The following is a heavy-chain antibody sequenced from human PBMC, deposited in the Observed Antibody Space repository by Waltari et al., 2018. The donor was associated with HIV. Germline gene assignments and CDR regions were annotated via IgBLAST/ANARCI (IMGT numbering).Heavy chain of an antibody. D-gene: IGHD4-17*01. Sequence: EMQLVESGGGLIQCGGCLRHSCEASVFIVSSNYMSWVRQALGKGLEWGAVIYSDGSQYYAESVKDRFTVSRDNSKNTLFLQMNSLRAEDTAVYYCARERATVSEGAYGMDVWGQGATVTVSS. CDR2: IYSDGSQ. CDR1: VFIVSSNY. V-gene: IGHV3-53*01. CDR3: ARERATVSEGAYGMDV. J-gene: IGHJ6*02.